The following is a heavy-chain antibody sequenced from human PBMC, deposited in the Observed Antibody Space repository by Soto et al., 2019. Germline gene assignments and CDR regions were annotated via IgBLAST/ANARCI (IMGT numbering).Heavy chain of an antibody. J-gene: IGHJ5*02. CDR1: GGSISSYY. V-gene: IGHV4-59*01. D-gene: IGHD3-3*01. CDR2: IYYSGST. CDR3: AGLQFLDNKPRNLDP. Sequence: SETLSLTCTVSGGSISSYYWSWIRQPPGKGLEWIGYIYYSGSTNYKPSLKSRVTISVDTSKNQFSLKLSSVTAADTAVYYCAGLQFLDNKPRNLDPGGKETPVTVPS.